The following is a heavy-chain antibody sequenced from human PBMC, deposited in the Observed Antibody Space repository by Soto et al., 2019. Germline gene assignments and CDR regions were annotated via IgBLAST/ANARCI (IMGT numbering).Heavy chain of an antibody. Sequence: PSETLSLTCTVSGVSISSSSYYWGWIRQPPGKGLEWIGSIYYSGSTYYNPSLKSRVTISVDTSKNQFSLKLSSVTAADTAVYYCARTGYPTLFDYWGQGTLVTVSS. CDR1: GVSISSSSYY. D-gene: IGHD3-9*01. V-gene: IGHV4-39*01. CDR2: IYYSGST. CDR3: ARTGYPTLFDY. J-gene: IGHJ4*02.